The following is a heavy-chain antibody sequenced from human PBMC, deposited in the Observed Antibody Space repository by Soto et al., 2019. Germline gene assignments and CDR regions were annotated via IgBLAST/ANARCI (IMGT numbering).Heavy chain of an antibody. J-gene: IGHJ4*02. CDR1: GDSVSSNSAA. D-gene: IGHD6-13*01. Sequence: PSQTLSLTCAISGDSVSSNSAAWNWIRQSPSRGLEWLGRTYYRSKWYNDYAVSVKSRITINPDTSKNQFSLQLNSVTPEDTAVYYCASMGRAAASNRRADYWGQGTLVTVSS. V-gene: IGHV6-1*01. CDR3: ASMGRAAASNRRADY. CDR2: TYYRSKWYN.